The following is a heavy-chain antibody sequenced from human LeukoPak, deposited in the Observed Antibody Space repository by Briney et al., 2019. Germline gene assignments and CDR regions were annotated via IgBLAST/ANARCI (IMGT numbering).Heavy chain of an antibody. CDR3: ARGPPNWGYDY. D-gene: IGHD7-27*01. J-gene: IGHJ4*02. CDR2: MSPNSGDT. CDR1: GYTFTSYD. Sequence: ASVTVSLTASGYTFTSYDFNWVRQATGQRTEWMGWMSPNSGDTGYAQKFQDRVTMTRNTSISTAYMELSSLRSDDTAVYYCARGPPNWGYDYWGPGTLVTVSS. V-gene: IGHV1-8*01.